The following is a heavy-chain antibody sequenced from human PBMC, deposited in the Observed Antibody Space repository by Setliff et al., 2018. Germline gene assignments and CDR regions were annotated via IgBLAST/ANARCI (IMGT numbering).Heavy chain of an antibody. CDR1: GFTFSSYW. V-gene: IGHV3-7*01. J-gene: IGHJ5*02. Sequence: GGSLRLSCAASGFTFSSYWMSWVRQAPGKGLEWVANIKQDGSEKYYVDSVKGRFTISRDNAKNSLYLQMNSLRAEDTAVYYCARSRSNFWSGYFNWFDPWGQGTLVTVSS. CDR2: IKQDGSEK. CDR3: ARSRSNFWSGYFNWFDP. D-gene: IGHD3-3*01.